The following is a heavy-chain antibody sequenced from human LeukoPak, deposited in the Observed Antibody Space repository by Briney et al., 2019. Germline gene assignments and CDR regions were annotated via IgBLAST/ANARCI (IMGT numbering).Heavy chain of an antibody. V-gene: IGHV3-21*01. Sequence: KAGGSLRLSCAASGFTFSSYSMNWVRQAPGKGLEWVSSISSSSNYIYYADSVKGRFTISRGNAKNSLYLQMNSLRAEDTDVYYCARRPRYYYDSSGYSYFDYWGQGTLVTVSP. D-gene: IGHD3-22*01. CDR3: ARRPRYYYDSSGYSYFDY. CDR1: GFTFSSYS. J-gene: IGHJ4*02. CDR2: ISSSSNYI.